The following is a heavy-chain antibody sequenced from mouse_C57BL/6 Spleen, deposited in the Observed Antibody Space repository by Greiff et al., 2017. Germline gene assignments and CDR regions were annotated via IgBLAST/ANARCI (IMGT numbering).Heavy chain of an antibody. J-gene: IGHJ4*01. CDR1: GYTFTSYW. D-gene: IGHD1-1*01. Sequence: HVQLQQPWAELVKPGASVKLSCKASGYTFTSYWMHWVKQRPGRGLEWIGRIDPNSGGTKYNEKFKSKATLTGDKPSSTAYMQLSSLTSEDSAVYSCARPGDYYPPYAMDYWGQGTSVTVSS. CDR3: ARPGDYYPPYAMDY. CDR2: IDPNSGGT. V-gene: IGHV1-72*01.